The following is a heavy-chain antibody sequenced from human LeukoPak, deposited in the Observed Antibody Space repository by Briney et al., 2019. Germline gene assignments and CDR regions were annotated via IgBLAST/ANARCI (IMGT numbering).Heavy chain of an antibody. V-gene: IGHV3-21*01. J-gene: IGHJ4*02. Sequence: PGGSLGLSCAASGFTFSSYSMNWVRRAPGKGLEWVSSISSSSSYIYYADSVKGRFTISRDNAKNSLYLQMNSLRAEDTAVYYCARDRDQKHSSSFDYWGQGTLVTVSS. CDR2: ISSSSSYI. D-gene: IGHD6-6*01. CDR3: ARDRDQKHSSSFDY. CDR1: GFTFSSYS.